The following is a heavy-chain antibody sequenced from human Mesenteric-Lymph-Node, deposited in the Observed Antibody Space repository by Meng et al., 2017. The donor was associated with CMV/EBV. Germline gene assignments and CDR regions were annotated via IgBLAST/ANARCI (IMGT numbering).Heavy chain of an antibody. V-gene: IGHV4-39*07. CDR3: ARVGRITIFGVVPGGWFDP. D-gene: IGHD3-3*01. J-gene: IGHJ5*02. CDR1: GGSISSSAYY. Sequence: SETLSLTCTVSGGSISSSAYYWGWIRQPPGKGLEWIGSIYYTGSTYYNPSLKSRVTISVDTSKNQFSLKLSSVTAADTAVYYCARVGRITIFGVVPGGWFDPWGQGTLVTVSS. CDR2: IYYTGST.